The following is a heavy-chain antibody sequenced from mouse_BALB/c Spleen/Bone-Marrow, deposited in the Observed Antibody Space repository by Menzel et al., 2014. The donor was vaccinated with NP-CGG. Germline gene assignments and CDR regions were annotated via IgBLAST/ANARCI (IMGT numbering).Heavy chain of an antibody. V-gene: IGHV14-3*02. J-gene: IGHJ3*01. Sequence: EVQLQQSGAELVKPGASVKLSCTASGFNIKDTYMHWVKQRPKQGLEWIGRIDPANGNTKYDPKFQGKATITADTSSNTAYLQLSSLTSEDTAVYYCAFYYYGSSLFAYWGQGTLVTVSA. D-gene: IGHD1-1*01. CDR3: AFYYYGSSLFAY. CDR2: IDPANGNT. CDR1: GFNIKDTY.